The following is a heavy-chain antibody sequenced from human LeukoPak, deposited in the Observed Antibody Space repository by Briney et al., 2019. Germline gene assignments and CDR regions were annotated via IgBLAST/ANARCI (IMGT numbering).Heavy chain of an antibody. J-gene: IGHJ4*01. Sequence: GRSLRLSCAASGFTFSSYSMNWVRQASGKGLEWVGRIRSKADNSATAYAASVKGRFTISRDDSKNTAYLQMNSLKIEDTAVYYCRRSIDYWGHGTLVTVSS. V-gene: IGHV3-73*01. D-gene: IGHD2/OR15-2a*01. CDR1: GFTFSSYS. CDR3: RRSIDY. CDR2: IRSKADNSAT.